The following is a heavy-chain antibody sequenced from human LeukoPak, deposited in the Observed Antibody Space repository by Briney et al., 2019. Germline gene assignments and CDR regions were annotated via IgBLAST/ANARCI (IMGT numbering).Heavy chain of an antibody. V-gene: IGHV3-33*01. CDR2: IWYDGSNK. CDR3: AREYMIVVSQSAFDI. CDR1: GFTFSSYG. Sequence: GRSLRLSCAASGFTFSSYGMHWVRQAPGKGLEWVAVIWYDGSNKYYADSVKGRFTISRDNSKNTLYLQMNSLRAEDTVVYYCAREYMIVVSQSAFDIWGQGTMVTVSS. D-gene: IGHD3-22*01. J-gene: IGHJ3*02.